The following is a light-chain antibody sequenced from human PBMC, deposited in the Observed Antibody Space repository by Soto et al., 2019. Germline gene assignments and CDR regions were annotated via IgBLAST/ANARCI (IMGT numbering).Light chain of an antibody. Sequence: GVTQSPGTLSLSTGESATLSCRASQSISSYLGWYQQKPGQAPRLLIYGASSRATGIPDRFSGSGSGTDFTLTISRLEPEDFAVYYCQQFSSYPLTFGGGTKVAIK. CDR2: GAS. J-gene: IGKJ4*01. CDR3: QQFSSYPLT. V-gene: IGKV3-20*01. CDR1: QSISSY.